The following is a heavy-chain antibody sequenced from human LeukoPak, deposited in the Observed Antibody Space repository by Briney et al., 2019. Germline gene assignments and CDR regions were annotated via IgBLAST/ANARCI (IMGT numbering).Heavy chain of an antibody. CDR3: ASRIYAAAGTGNWFDP. J-gene: IGHJ5*02. CDR2: INHSGST. D-gene: IGHD6-13*01. CDR1: GGSFSGYY. V-gene: IGHV4-34*01. Sequence: SETLSLTCAVYGGSFSGYYWSWISQPPGKGLEWIGEINHSGSTNYNPSLKSRVTISVDTSKNQFSLKLSSVTAADTAVYYCASRIYAAAGTGNWFDPWGQGTLVTVSS.